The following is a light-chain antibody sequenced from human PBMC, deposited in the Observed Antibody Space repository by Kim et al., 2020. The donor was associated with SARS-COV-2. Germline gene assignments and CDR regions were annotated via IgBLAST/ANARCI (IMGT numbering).Light chain of an antibody. V-gene: IGLV3-1*01. CDR1: KLGDKY. Sequence: SYELTQPPSVSVSPGQTASITCSGDKLGDKYACWYQQKPGQSPVLVIYQDSKRPSGIPERFSGSNSGNIATLTISGTQAMDEADYYCQAWDSGVVFGGGTQLTVL. J-gene: IGLJ2*01. CDR2: QDS. CDR3: QAWDSGVV.